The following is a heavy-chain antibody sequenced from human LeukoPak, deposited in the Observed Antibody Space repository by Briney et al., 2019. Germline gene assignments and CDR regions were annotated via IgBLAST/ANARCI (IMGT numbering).Heavy chain of an antibody. V-gene: IGHV3-30*02. D-gene: IGHD2-15*01. Sequence: GGSLSLSCVPSGILFSNFGMHWVRQAPGRGLEWVAFIRYDGTTEYYADSVKGRLTVSRDHSNNTLCLQMNNLRTEDTAMYYCAKTMVEALTYSFDYLGQGALVTVSP. CDR3: AKTMVEALTYSFDY. J-gene: IGHJ4*02. CDR1: GILFSNFG. CDR2: IRYDGTTE.